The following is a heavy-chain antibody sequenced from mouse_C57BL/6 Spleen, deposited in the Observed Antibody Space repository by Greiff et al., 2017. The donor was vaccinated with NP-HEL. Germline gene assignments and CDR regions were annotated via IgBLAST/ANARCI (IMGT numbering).Heavy chain of an antibody. CDR3: TKGTTVVATPHYFDY. V-gene: IGHV14-4*01. J-gene: IGHJ2*01. D-gene: IGHD1-1*01. CDR2: IDPENGDT. Sequence: EVQLQQSGAELVRPGASVKLSCTASGFNIKDDYMHWVKQRPEQGLEWIGWIDPENGDTEYASKFQGKATITADTSSNTAYLQLSSLTSEDTAVYYCTKGTTVVATPHYFDYWGQGTTLTVSS. CDR1: GFNIKDDY.